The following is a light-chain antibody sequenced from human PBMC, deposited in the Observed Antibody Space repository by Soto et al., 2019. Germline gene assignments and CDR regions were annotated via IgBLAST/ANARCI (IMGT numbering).Light chain of an antibody. Sequence: EIVLTQSPGTLSLSPGERAALSCRASQSVSSSYLAWYQQKPGQAPRLLIYGPSSRATGIPDRFSGSGSGTDFTLTISRLEPEDFAVYYGQQYDRSSPMYIFGQGTKLEIK. CDR2: GPS. CDR1: QSVSSSY. V-gene: IGKV3-20*01. J-gene: IGKJ2*01. CDR3: QQYDRSSPMYI.